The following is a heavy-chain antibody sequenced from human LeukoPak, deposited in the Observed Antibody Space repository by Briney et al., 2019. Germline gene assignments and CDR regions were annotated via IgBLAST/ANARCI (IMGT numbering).Heavy chain of an antibody. CDR3: ASLLYYYGMDV. V-gene: IGHV4-34*01. D-gene: IGHD2-15*01. CDR2: INHSGST. J-gene: IGHJ6*02. CDR1: GGSFSGYY. Sequence: ASETLSLTCAVYGGSFSGYYWSWIRQPPGKGLEWIGEINHSGSTNYNPSLKSRVTISVDTSKNQFSLKLSSVTAADTAVYYCASLLYYYGMDVWGQGTTVTVSS.